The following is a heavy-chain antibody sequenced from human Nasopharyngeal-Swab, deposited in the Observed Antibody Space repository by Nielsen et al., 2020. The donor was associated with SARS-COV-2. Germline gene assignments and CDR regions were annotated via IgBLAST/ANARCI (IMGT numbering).Heavy chain of an antibody. CDR2: IIPAFGTP. Sequence: SVKVSCKASGDAFSRFGISWVRQAPGQGLEWMGGIIPAFGTPTYAQDSAQDLQGRVTISADESTSTTYMELSSLRSEDTAVYYCARGRGTSYYYYYGMDVWGQGTTVTVSS. D-gene: IGHD1/OR15-1a*01. CDR1: GDAFSRFG. CDR3: ARGRGTSYYYYYGMDV. J-gene: IGHJ6*02. V-gene: IGHV1-69*13.